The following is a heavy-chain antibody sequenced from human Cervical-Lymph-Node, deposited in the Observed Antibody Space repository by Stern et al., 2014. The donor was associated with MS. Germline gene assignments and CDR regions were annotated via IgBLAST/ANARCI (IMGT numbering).Heavy chain of an antibody. CDR2: VYYSGAT. Sequence: QLQLQESGPGLVKPSETLSLTCAVSGDSISSYTHYWAWIRQPPGKGLEWIGSVYYSGATYYNPSLKSPVTISGNTSKNHFPLGLNSVTAADTAVYYCAKHACTGAACPFDLWGQGTLVTVSS. D-gene: IGHD2-8*02. V-gene: IGHV4-39*01. J-gene: IGHJ4*02. CDR1: GDSISSYTHY. CDR3: AKHACTGAACPFDL.